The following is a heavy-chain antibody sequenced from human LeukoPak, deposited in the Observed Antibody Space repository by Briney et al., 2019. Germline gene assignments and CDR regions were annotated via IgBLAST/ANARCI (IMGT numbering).Heavy chain of an antibody. CDR3: ARVSLLDGRWLHRGYYFDY. V-gene: IGHV1-18*01. CDR2: IRTSYGNT. J-gene: IGHJ4*02. Sequence: ASVKVSCKASGYTFSSHGISWVRQAPGQGLEWMGWIRTSYGNTNYAQKFQGRVTMTTDTSTSTAFMELRSLRSDDTAVFYCARVSLLDGRWLHRGYYFDYWGQGTLVTVSS. CDR1: GYTFSSHG. D-gene: IGHD5-24*01.